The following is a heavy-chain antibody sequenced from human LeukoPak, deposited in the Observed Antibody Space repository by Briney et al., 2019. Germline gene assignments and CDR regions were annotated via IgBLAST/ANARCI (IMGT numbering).Heavy chain of an antibody. Sequence: GGSLRLSCAASGFTFSSYAMTWVRQAPGKGLEWVSSMSSGGSYIYYADSVRGRFTISRDNAKDSLFLLMNSLRVEDTAVYYCARGRPTGSSRRFVVQWGQGTLVTVSS. CDR2: MSSGGSYI. CDR3: ARGRPTGSSRRFVVQ. CDR1: GFTFSSYA. D-gene: IGHD2-15*01. J-gene: IGHJ4*02. V-gene: IGHV3-21*06.